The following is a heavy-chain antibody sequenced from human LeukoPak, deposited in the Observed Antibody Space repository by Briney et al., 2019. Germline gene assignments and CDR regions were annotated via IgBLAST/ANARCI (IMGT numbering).Heavy chain of an antibody. J-gene: IGHJ4*02. V-gene: IGHV1-2*02. CDR1: GYTFTGYY. CDR3: ARGEWELPFDY. D-gene: IGHD1-26*01. Sequence: GASVKVSCKASGYTFTGYYMHWVRQAPGQGLKWMGWINPNSGGTNYAQKFQGRVTMTRNTSISTAYMELSSLRSEDTAVYYCARGEWELPFDYWGQGTLVTVSS. CDR2: INPNSGGT.